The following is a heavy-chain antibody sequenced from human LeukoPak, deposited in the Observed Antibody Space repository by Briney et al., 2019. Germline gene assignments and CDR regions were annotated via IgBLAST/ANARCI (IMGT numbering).Heavy chain of an antibody. Sequence: SETLSLTCTVSGGPISGYHWSWIRQPPGKGLEWIGYIYYSGSTNYNPSLKSRVTISVDTSKNQFSLKLSSVTAADTAVYYCARGNYDSSAYYTHWGQGTLVTVSS. CDR3: ARGNYDSSAYYTH. J-gene: IGHJ4*02. CDR1: GGPISGYH. CDR2: IYYSGST. D-gene: IGHD3-22*01. V-gene: IGHV4-59*01.